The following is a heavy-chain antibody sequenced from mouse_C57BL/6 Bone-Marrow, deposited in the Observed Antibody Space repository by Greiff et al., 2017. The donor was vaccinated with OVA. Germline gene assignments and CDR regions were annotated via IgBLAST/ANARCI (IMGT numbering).Heavy chain of an antibody. CDR3: ARPGSSYGYAMDY. J-gene: IGHJ4*01. CDR1: GYTFTSYW. CDR2: IHPNSGST. D-gene: IGHD1-1*01. Sequence: VQLQQPGAELVKPGASVKLSCKASGYTFTSYWMHWVKQRPGQGLEWIGMIHPNSGSTNYNEKFKSKATLTVDKSSSTAYMQLGSLTSEDSAVYYCARPGSSYGYAMDYWGQGTSVTVSS. V-gene: IGHV1-64*01.